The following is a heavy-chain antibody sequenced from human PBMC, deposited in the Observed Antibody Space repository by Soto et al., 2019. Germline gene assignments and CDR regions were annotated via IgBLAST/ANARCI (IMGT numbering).Heavy chain of an antibody. CDR3: AKTTLPDYYYYYGVDV. CDR2: MSFDGRNK. CDR1: GFTFSSYA. J-gene: IGHJ6*02. V-gene: IGHV3-30*18. Sequence: QVQLVESGGGVVQPGRSLRLSCAASGFTFSSYAMHWVRQAPGKGLECVAVMSFDGRNKYYGDSVKGRFTISRDNSKNTLYLQMDNLSTEDTAVYYCAKTTLPDYYYYYGVDVWGQGTTVTVSS.